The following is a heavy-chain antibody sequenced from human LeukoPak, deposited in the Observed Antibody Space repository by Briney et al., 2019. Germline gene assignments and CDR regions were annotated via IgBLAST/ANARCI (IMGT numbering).Heavy chain of an antibody. Sequence: GGSLRLSCSASGFTFSSYPMHWIRQAPGKGLEYVSAISSNGGSTYYAGSLKGRFTISRDNSKNTLYLQMSSLRAEDTAPYYCVRESAYYDYWGQGTLVTVSS. CDR2: ISSNGGST. V-gene: IGHV3-64D*09. D-gene: IGHD3-22*01. J-gene: IGHJ4*02. CDR1: GFTFSSYP. CDR3: VRESAYYDY.